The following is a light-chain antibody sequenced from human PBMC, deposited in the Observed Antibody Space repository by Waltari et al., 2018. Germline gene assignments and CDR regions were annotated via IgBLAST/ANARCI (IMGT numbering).Light chain of an antibody. CDR3: QHYVSLPAT. CDR1: DSVRRS. CDR2: DAS. Sequence: EIVLTQSPGTLSLSPGERATLSCRASDSVRRSLAWYQQKPGQAPRLLIYDASSRATGIPDRFSGSGCGTDFSLSISRLEPEDFAVYYCQHYVSLPATFGQGTKVEIK. V-gene: IGKV3-20*01. J-gene: IGKJ1*01.